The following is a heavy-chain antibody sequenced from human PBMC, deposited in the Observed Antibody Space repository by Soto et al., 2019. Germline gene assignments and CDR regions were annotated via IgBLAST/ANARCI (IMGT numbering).Heavy chain of an antibody. D-gene: IGHD2-2*01. V-gene: IGHV3-21*01. CDR2: ISSSSRYI. CDR1: GFTFSSYS. CDR3: ARVVVVPAAGIDY. Sequence: EVQLVESGGGLVKPGGPLRLSCAASGFTFSSYSMNWVRQAPGKGLEVVSSISSSSRYIYYADSVKGRFTISRDNAKNPLYLQMHNLRAEDTAVDYWARVVVVPAAGIDYWGQGTRVTVSS. J-gene: IGHJ4*02.